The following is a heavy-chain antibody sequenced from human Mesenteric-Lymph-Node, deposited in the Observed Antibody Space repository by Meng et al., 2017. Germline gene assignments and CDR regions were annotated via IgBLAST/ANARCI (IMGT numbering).Heavy chain of an antibody. J-gene: IGHJ2*01. Sequence: QVRMQVSGPGLLQPSLTLSLTFTVSCGSISSSSYYWSWRRQPPGKGLEWSEHIYNSGSTYYNPSLTSRITISVGTSKNQFSLKLSSVTAADTAVYYCARGQKGYFDLWGRGTLVTVSS. V-gene: IGHV4-30-4*01. CDR2: IYNSGST. CDR1: CGSISSSSYY. CDR3: ARGQKGYFDL.